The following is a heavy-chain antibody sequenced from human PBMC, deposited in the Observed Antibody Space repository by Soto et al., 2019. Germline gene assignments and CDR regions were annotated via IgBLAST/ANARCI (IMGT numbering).Heavy chain of an antibody. J-gene: IGHJ4*02. D-gene: IGHD1-1*01. Sequence: SETLSLTCSVSGGSISTVGHYWTWIRQSPGKGLEWIGSIYHTGSTYYSKSLRSRLTMSVDTSKSQFSLRLSSVTAADTAVYYCARATGTLRSRNCDYWGQGSLVTVSS. V-gene: IGHV4-31*03. CDR1: GGSISTVGHY. CDR2: IYHTGST. CDR3: ARATGTLRSRNCDY.